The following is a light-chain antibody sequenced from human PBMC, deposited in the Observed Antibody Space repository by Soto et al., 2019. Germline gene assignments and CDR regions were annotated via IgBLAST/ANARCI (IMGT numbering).Light chain of an antibody. J-gene: IGKJ5*01. Sequence: VLTQSPGTLSLSPGERATLSCRASQSVRSTSLVWYQQKPAQAPRLLIYGASSRATGIPDRFSGVGSGTDFTLTISRLEPEDFAVYYCQHYNSSPPITFGQGTRLEIK. CDR3: QHYNSSPPIT. CDR1: QSVRSTS. CDR2: GAS. V-gene: IGKV3-20*01.